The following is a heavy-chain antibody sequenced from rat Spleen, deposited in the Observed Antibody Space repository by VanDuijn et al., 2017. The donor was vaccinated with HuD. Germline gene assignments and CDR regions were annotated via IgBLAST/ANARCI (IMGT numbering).Heavy chain of an antibody. Sequence: EVQLVESGGGLVQPGRSMKLSCAASGFIFSNYYMVWVRQAPTKGLEWVASITTGGANTFYRNSVKGRFTISSDNAKSTLYLQMDSLRSEDTATYYCARHGYDGSYYYWDYWGQGVMVTVSS. CDR2: ITTGGANT. CDR1: GFIFSNYY. V-gene: IGHV5-25*01. J-gene: IGHJ2*01. CDR3: ARHGYDGSYYYWDY. D-gene: IGHD1-12*02.